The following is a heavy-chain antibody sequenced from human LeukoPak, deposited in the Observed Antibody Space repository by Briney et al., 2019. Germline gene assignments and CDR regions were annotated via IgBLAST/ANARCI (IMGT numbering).Heavy chain of an antibody. V-gene: IGHV4-34*01. CDR1: GGSFSAYY. CDR2: SNHSGST. CDR3: ARGRSLHCFDY. Sequence: PSETLSLTCGVYGGSFSAYYWSWIRQPPGKGLEWIGESNHSGSTTYNPSLKGRVTISVDTSKNQFSLKLSSVTAADTAVYYCARGRSLHCFDYWGQGTLVTVSS. J-gene: IGHJ4*02.